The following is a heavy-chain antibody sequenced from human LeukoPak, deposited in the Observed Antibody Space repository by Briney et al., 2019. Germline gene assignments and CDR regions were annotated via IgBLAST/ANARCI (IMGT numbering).Heavy chain of an antibody. J-gene: IGHJ4*02. V-gene: IGHV5-51*01. Sequence: RGESLKISCKGSGYSFTSYWIGWVRQMPGKGLEWMGIIYPGDTDTRYSPSFQGQVTISADKSISTAYLQWSSLKASDTAMYYCARQGYDSSGYTYYFDYWGQGTLVTVSS. D-gene: IGHD3-22*01. CDR2: IYPGDTDT. CDR3: ARQGYDSSGYTYYFDY. CDR1: GYSFTSYW.